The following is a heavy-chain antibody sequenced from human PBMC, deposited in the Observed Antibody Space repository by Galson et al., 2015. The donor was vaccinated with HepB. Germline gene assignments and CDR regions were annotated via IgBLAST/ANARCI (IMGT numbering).Heavy chain of an antibody. CDR1: GFSVKNYG. D-gene: IGHD6-19*01. Sequence: LRLSCAASGFSVKNYGMTWVRQAPGKGLECVSAIGVSAGNTDYADSAKGRFTISRDNSKNTLYLQMNSLRVEDTALYYCAKGTADIDSWGQGTQVTVSS. J-gene: IGHJ4*02. CDR3: AKGTADIDS. V-gene: IGHV3-23*01. CDR2: IGVSAGNT.